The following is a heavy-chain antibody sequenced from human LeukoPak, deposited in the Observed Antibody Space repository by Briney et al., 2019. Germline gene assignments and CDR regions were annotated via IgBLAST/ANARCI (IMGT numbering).Heavy chain of an antibody. CDR2: IYWDADK. V-gene: IGHV2-5*02. Sequence: SGPTLVKPTETLTLTCTFSGFSLSTSGVGVGWIRQPPGKALEWLALIYWDADKRYSPSLKSRVTITKDTSKKQVVLTMTNMDPVDTATYYCAHSLWGSQRYFFDYWGQGTLVTVCS. CDR1: GFSLSTSGVG. D-gene: IGHD7-27*01. J-gene: IGHJ4*02. CDR3: AHSLWGSQRYFFDY.